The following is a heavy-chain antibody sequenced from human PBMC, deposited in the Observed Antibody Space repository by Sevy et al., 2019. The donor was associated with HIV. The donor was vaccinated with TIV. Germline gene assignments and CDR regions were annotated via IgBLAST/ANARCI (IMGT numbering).Heavy chain of an antibody. V-gene: IGHV3-73*01. D-gene: IGHD1-26*01. CDR3: TRFSESGSYYFLGDYYYYYMDV. Sequence: GGSLRLSCAASGFTFSGSAMHWVRQASGKGLEWVGRIRSKANSYATAYAASVKGRFTISRDDSKNTAYLQMNSLKTEDTAVYYCTRFSESGSYYFLGDYYYYYMDVWGKGTTVTVSS. J-gene: IGHJ6*03. CDR1: GFTFSGSA. CDR2: IRSKANSYAT.